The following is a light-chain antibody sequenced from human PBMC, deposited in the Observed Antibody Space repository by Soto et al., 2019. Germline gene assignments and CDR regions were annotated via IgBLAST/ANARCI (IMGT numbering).Light chain of an antibody. CDR1: QSVGKY. Sequence: EIVMTQSPATLSLSPGERATLSCRASQSVGKYLVWYQQKPGQAPSLLIFGASTRAAGIPARFSGSGSGTEFTLTISGLQSEDFAVYFCHQYENWPKTFGQGTKVDIK. V-gene: IGKV3-15*01. CDR3: HQYENWPKT. CDR2: GAS. J-gene: IGKJ1*01.